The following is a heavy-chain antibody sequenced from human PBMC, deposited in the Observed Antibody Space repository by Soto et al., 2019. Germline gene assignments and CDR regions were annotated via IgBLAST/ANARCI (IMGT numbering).Heavy chain of an antibody. D-gene: IGHD3-10*01. V-gene: IGHV3-30-3*01. Sequence: QVQLVESGGGVVQPGRSLRLSCAASGFTFSSYAMHWVRQAPGKGLEWVAVISYDGSNKYYADSVKGRFTISRDNSKNTLYLQMNSLRAEDTAVYDCARDGSGSYYMFPDHYGMDVWGQGTTVTVSS. CDR3: ARDGSGSYYMFPDHYGMDV. CDR2: ISYDGSNK. J-gene: IGHJ6*02. CDR1: GFTFSSYA.